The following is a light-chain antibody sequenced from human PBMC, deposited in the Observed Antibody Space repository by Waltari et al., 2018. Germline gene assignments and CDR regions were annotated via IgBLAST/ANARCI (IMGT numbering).Light chain of an antibody. Sequence: QSALTQPASVSGSPGQSITISCTGTTSDIGTYNIISWYQQYPGRVPKLIIYEATRLPSWVSDRFSGSKSGHTASLTISGLQAEDEANYYCCSYTGTTTFLLFGGGTKLTVL. CDR3: CSYTGTTTFLL. J-gene: IGLJ2*01. CDR1: TSDIGTYNI. V-gene: IGLV2-23*02. CDR2: EAT.